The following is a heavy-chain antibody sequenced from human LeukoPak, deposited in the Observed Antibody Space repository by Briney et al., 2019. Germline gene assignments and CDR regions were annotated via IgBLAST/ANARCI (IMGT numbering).Heavy chain of an antibody. CDR2: IFYSGST. V-gene: IGHV4-59*08. D-gene: IGHD1-26*01. CDR1: GGSISSYY. Sequence: SETLSLTCTVSGGSISSYYWSWIRQPPGKGLEWIGYIFYSGSTNYNPSLKTRVTISVDTSKNQFSLKLSSVTAADTAVYYCARHGIVGATLGHLDLWGRGTLITVSS. J-gene: IGHJ2*01. CDR3: ARHGIVGATLGHLDL.